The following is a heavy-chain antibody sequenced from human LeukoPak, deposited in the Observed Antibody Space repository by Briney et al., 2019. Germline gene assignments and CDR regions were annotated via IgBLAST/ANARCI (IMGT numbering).Heavy chain of an antibody. D-gene: IGHD2/OR15-2a*01. CDR1: GYTFTDLY. V-gene: IGHV1-2*02. Sequence: ASVTVSCKPSGYTFTDLYIHWVRQAPGQGLEWMGWVDPNRGASKYAQKFQGRVTMTRDTSISTVYLELSSLTSDDTAVYYCARDKYGPLDYWGQGTVVTVSS. CDR2: VDPNRGAS. J-gene: IGHJ4*02. CDR3: ARDKYGPLDY.